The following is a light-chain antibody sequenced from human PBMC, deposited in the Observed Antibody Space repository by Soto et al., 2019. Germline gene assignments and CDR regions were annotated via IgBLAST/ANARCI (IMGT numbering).Light chain of an antibody. CDR3: SSYTYSDTVI. Sequence: QSALTQPASVSGSPGQSITISCTGTTKDVGGYNYVSWYQQHPGKAPRLLTYDVTQRPSGVSNRFAGSKSGNTASLTISGLQAGDEADYYCSSYTYSDTVIFGGGTKLTVL. V-gene: IGLV2-14*03. CDR1: TKDVGGYNY. CDR2: DVT. J-gene: IGLJ2*01.